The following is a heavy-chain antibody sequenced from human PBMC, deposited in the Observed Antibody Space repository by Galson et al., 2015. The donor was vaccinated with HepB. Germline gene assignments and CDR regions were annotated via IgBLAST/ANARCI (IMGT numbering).Heavy chain of an antibody. Sequence: SLRLSCAASEFTFSSYAMHWVRQAPGKGLEWVAVISNDGRNEYYADSVKGRFIISRDNSKNTLYVQMSSLRVEDTAVYYCARDRLRFVAWLPGDSWGQGTLVTVSS. V-gene: IGHV3-30*04. CDR2: ISNDGRNE. CDR1: EFTFSSYA. CDR3: ARDRLRFVAWLPGDS. J-gene: IGHJ4*02. D-gene: IGHD3-3*01.